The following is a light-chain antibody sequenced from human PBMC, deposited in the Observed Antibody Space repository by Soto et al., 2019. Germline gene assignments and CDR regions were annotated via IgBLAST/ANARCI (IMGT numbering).Light chain of an antibody. J-gene: IGKJ1*01. Sequence: EIVLTQSPATLSLSPGERATLSCRASQGVSSYLAWYQQKPGQAPRLLIYGASTRATGIPDRFSGSGSGTDFTLTISRLEPEDFAVYYCQQYGRTSWTFGQGTKVDIK. V-gene: IGKV3-20*01. CDR1: QGVSSY. CDR3: QQYGRTSWT. CDR2: GAS.